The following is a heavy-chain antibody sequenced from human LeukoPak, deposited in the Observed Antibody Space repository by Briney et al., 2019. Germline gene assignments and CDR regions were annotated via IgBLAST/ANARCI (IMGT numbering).Heavy chain of an antibody. Sequence: AGSLRLSCAASGFTFTDYWMHWLRQVPGKGLVWVSIINTDTRGTYYADSVKGRFTISRDNAKSTLYLQMDSLRAEDTAVYYCARAGAYHFDNWGQGTLVTVSS. D-gene: IGHD3-16*01. CDR2: INTDTRGT. CDR1: GFTFTDYW. V-gene: IGHV3-74*01. CDR3: ARAGAYHFDN. J-gene: IGHJ4*02.